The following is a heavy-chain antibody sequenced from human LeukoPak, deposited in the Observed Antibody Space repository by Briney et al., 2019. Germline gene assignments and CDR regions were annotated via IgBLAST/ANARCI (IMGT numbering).Heavy chain of an antibody. Sequence: GGSLRLSCTVSGFTVSSNSMSWVRQARGKGLEWVSFIYSDNTHYSDSLKGRFTISRDNSKNTLYLQMNRLRAEDTAVYCGARRAGAYSHPYDYWGQGTLVTVSS. CDR1: GFTVSSNS. CDR2: IYSDNT. J-gene: IGHJ4*02. CDR3: ARRAGAYSHPYDY. V-gene: IGHV3-53*01. D-gene: IGHD4/OR15-4a*01.